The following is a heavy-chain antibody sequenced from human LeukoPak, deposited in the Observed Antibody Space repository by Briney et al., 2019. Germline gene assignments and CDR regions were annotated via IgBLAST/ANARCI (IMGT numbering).Heavy chain of an antibody. CDR3: AHCGSGSYYGVDAFDI. J-gene: IGHJ3*02. V-gene: IGHV3-48*01. CDR1: GFTFSSYS. Sequence: GGSLRLSCAASGFTFSSYSMNWVRQAPGKGLEWVSYISSSSSTIYYADSVKGRFTISRDNAKNSLYLQMNSLRAEDTAVYYCAHCGSGSYYGVDAFDIWGQGTMVTVSS. CDR2: ISSSSSTI. D-gene: IGHD3-10*01.